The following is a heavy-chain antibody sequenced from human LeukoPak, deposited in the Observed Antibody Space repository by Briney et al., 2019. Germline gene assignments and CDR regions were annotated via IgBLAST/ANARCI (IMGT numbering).Heavy chain of an antibody. CDR1: GFTFSSYA. D-gene: IGHD5-18*01. V-gene: IGHV3-23*01. Sequence: GGSLRLSCAASGFTFSSYAMSWVRQAPGKGLEWVSVISGSGDSTHYADSVKGRLTISRDNSKNTLDLQMNSLRAEDTAVYYCARRGHGYGSPFDYWGQGTLVTVSS. J-gene: IGHJ4*02. CDR3: ARRGHGYGSPFDY. CDR2: ISGSGDST.